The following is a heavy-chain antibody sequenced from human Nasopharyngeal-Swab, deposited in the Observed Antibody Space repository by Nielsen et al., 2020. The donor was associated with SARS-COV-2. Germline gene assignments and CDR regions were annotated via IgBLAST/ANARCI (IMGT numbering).Heavy chain of an antibody. CDR3: ARVTLLAYDAFDI. V-gene: IGHV3-21*01. CDR2: ISSSSTYI. Sequence: GESLKISCAASGFTFSGYSMNWVRQAPGKGLEWVSSISSSSTYIYYADSVKGRFTISRDNAKNSLYLQMNSLRAEDTAVYYCARVTLLAYDAFDIWGQGTMVTVSS. J-gene: IGHJ3*02. CDR1: GFTFSGYS. D-gene: IGHD3-3*02.